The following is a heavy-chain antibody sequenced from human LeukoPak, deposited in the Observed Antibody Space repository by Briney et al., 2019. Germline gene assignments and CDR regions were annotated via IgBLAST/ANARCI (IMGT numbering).Heavy chain of an antibody. J-gene: IGHJ3*02. V-gene: IGHV4-34*01. CDR1: GGSFSGYY. Sequence: SETLSLTCAVYGGSFSGYYWSWIRQPPGKGLEWIGEINHSGSTNYNPSLKSRVTISVDTSKNQFSLKLSSVTAADTAVYYCARMRDAFDIWGQGTMVTVSS. CDR3: ARMRDAFDI. CDR2: INHSGST.